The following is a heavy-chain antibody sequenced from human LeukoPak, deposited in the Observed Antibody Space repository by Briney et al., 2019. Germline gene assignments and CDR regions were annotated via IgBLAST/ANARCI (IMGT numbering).Heavy chain of an antibody. CDR3: ARDFGSH. Sequence: TSETLSLTCAVYGGSFSGYYWSWIRQPPGKGLEWVSVIYSGGNTYYADSVKGRFTISRDNSKNTLYLQMNSLTAEDTAVYYCARDFGSHWGQGTLVTVSS. CDR1: GGSFSGYY. D-gene: IGHD3-10*01. CDR2: IYSGGNT. V-gene: IGHV3-53*01. J-gene: IGHJ4*02.